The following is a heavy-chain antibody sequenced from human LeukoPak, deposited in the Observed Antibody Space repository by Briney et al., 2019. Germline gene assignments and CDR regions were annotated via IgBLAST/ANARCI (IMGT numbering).Heavy chain of an antibody. CDR1: GFTFSNDW. CDR3: ARENCSSTSCHFDY. J-gene: IGHJ4*02. Sequence: GGSLRLSCAASGFTFSNDWLHWVRQAPGKGLVWVSRVTSDGVTSYADSVKGRFAMSRDNAKNSLYLQMNSLRAEDTALYHCARENCSSTSCHFDYWGQGTLVTVSS. V-gene: IGHV3-74*01. D-gene: IGHD2-2*01. CDR2: VTSDGVT.